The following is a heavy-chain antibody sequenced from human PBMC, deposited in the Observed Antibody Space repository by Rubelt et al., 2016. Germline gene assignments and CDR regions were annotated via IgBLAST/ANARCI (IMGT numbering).Heavy chain of an antibody. Sequence: EVQLVESGGGLVQPGRSLRLSCAASGFTFDDYAMHWVRQAPGKGLEWVSGISWNSGSIGYADSVKGRFTISRDNAKNSLYLQMNSLRAEDTALYYCAKVIAARRGAFDIWGQGTMVTVSS. CDR3: AKVIAARRGAFDI. D-gene: IGHD6-6*01. V-gene: IGHV3-9*01. CDR2: ISWNSGSI. J-gene: IGHJ3*02. CDR1: GFTFDDYA.